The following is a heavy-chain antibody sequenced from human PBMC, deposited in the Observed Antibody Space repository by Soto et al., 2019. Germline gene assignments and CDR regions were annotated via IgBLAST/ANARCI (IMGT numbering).Heavy chain of an antibody. D-gene: IGHD3-22*01. J-gene: IGHJ4*02. CDR3: ARGYYYDSSGYYNVY. CDR1: GYTFTGYY. V-gene: IGHV1-69*13. Sequence: SVKVSCKASGYTFTGYYMHWVRQAPGQGLEWMGWINPIFGTANYAQKFQGRVTITADESTSTAYMELSSLRSEDTAVYYCARGYYYDSSGYYNVYWGQGTLVTVSS. CDR2: INPIFGTA.